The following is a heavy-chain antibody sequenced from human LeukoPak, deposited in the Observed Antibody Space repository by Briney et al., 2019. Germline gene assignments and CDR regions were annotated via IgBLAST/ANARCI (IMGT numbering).Heavy chain of an antibody. CDR1: GFAFSNYA. V-gene: IGHV3-64D*09. CDR3: VKLDWGYYYDT. Sequence: PGGSLRRSCSASGFAFSNYAMHCVRQAPGKGLEYVSAISTNGGGTYYADSVKGRFTISRDNSKNTLYLQMSSLRAEDTALYYCVKLDWGYYYDTWGPGPLVTVSS. CDR2: ISTNGGGT. D-gene: IGHD3-22*01. J-gene: IGHJ5*02.